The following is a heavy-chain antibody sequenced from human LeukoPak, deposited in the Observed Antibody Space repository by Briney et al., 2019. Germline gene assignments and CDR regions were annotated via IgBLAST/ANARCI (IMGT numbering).Heavy chain of an antibody. CDR2: INPSGGST. D-gene: IGHD3-22*01. Sequence: GASVKVSCKASGYTFTSCYMHWARQAPGQGLEWMGIINPSGGSTSYAQKFQGRVTMTRDMSTSTVYMELSSLRSEDTAVYYCARDGGTYYYDSSGPFDYWGQGTLVTVSS. V-gene: IGHV1-46*01. CDR3: ARDGGTYYYDSSGPFDY. CDR1: GYTFTSCY. J-gene: IGHJ4*02.